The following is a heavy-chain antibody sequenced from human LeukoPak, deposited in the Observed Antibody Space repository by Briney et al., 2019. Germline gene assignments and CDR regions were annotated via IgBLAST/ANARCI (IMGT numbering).Heavy chain of an antibody. CDR2: ITGGGDNT. Sequence: PGGSLILSCAASGFTFSSYAMTWVRQAPGKGLEWVSSITGGGDNTYYADSVKGRFTVSRDNSKNTLYVQMNSLRAEDTAVYYCAHMVDIVASIREVTFDIWGQGTMVTVSS. J-gene: IGHJ3*02. CDR3: AHMVDIVASIREVTFDI. V-gene: IGHV3-23*01. CDR1: GFTFSSYA. D-gene: IGHD5-12*01.